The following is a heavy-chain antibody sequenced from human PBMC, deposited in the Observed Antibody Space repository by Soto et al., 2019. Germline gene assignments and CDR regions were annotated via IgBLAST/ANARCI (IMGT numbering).Heavy chain of an antibody. D-gene: IGHD2-15*01. CDR3: AKSDGCGGGSCYTGTYYYFDF. CDR1: GFTSSTYA. CDR2: ISESGHHT. V-gene: IGHV3-23*01. Sequence: DVQLLESGGGLVQPGGSLRLSCAASGFTSSTYALNWVRQAPGKGLEWVSTISESGHHTYYADYVKGRFTISRDKSKNTLSLQMNSLRPEDTAVYYCAKSDGCGGGSCYTGTYYYFDFWGRATLVTVSS. J-gene: IGHJ2*01.